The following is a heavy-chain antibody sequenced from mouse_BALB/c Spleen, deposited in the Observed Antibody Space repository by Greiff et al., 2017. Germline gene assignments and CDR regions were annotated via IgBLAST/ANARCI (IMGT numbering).Heavy chain of an antibody. CDR3: ARVRYDVEYYAMDY. CDR1: GFTFSSYG. Sequence: EVMLVESGGGLVQPGGSLKLSCAASGFTFSSYGMSWVRQTPDKRLELVATINSNGGSTYYPDSVKGRFTISRDNAKNTLYLQMSSLKSEDTAMYYCARVRYDVEYYAMDYWGQGTSVTVSS. D-gene: IGHD2-14*01. CDR2: INSNGGST. V-gene: IGHV5-6-3*01. J-gene: IGHJ4*01.